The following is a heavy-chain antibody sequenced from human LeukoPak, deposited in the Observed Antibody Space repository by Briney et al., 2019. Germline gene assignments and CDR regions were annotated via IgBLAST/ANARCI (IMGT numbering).Heavy chain of an antibody. CDR1: EYSFTSYW. CDR3: ARFRAGYCSGASCYDSFDI. V-gene: IGHV5-51*01. Sequence: RGESLKISCKGSEYSFTSYWIGWVRQMPGKGLEWMGIIYPADSDTRYSPSFKGQVTISADKSLTHAFLQWSSLKASDTAMYYCARFRAGYCSGASCYDSFDIWGQGTMVTVPS. D-gene: IGHD2-15*01. J-gene: IGHJ3*02. CDR2: IYPADSDT.